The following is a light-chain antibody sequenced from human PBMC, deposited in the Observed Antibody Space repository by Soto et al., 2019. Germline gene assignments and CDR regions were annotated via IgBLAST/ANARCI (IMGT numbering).Light chain of an antibody. CDR1: QSVSSY. Sequence: EIVSTQSPATLSLSPGERATLSCRASQSVSSYLAWYQQKPGQAPRLLIYDASKRATGIPASFSGSGSGTDFTLTISSLEPEDSAVYYCQQRSNWPHTFGQGTKLEIK. CDR2: DAS. CDR3: QQRSNWPHT. J-gene: IGKJ2*01. V-gene: IGKV3-11*01.